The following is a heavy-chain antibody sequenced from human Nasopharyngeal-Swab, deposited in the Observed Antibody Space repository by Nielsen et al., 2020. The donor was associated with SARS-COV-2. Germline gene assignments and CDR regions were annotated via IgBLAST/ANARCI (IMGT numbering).Heavy chain of an antibody. CDR1: GGTFSSYA. Sequence: SVKVSCKASGGTFSSYAISWVRQAPGQGLEWMGGIIPIFGTANYAQKFQGRVTITADESTSTAYMELSSLRSEDTAVYYCARVGVRGGGYYYYGMDVWGQGTTVTVSS. CDR2: IIPIFGTA. D-gene: IGHD3-16*01. CDR3: ARVGVRGGGYYYYGMDV. V-gene: IGHV1-69*13. J-gene: IGHJ6*02.